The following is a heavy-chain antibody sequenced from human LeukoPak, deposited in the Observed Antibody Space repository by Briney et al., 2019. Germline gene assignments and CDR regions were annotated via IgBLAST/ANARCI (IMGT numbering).Heavy chain of an antibody. Sequence: SQTLSLTCTVSGGSISSGSYYWSWIRQPAGKGLEWIGRIYTSGSTNYNPSLKSRVTISVDTSKNQFSLKLSSVTAADTALYYCAGADILTGKGVFDIWGQGTMVTVSS. CDR1: GGSISSGSYY. CDR3: AGADILTGKGVFDI. CDR2: IYTSGST. J-gene: IGHJ3*02. D-gene: IGHD3-9*01. V-gene: IGHV4-61*02.